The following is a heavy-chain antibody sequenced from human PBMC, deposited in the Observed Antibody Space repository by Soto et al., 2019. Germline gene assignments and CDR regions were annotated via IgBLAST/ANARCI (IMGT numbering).Heavy chain of an antibody. CDR2: ISQSGNT. J-gene: IGHJ4*02. V-gene: IGHV4-34*01. D-gene: IGHD6-6*01. Sequence: SETLSLTCSIYSGSFSGYYWSWIRQPPGKGLEWIGEISQSGNTNYSPSLKSRVSISIDTSKKQFSLNLASVSAADTAVYYCARAPRVSGSSQTRPDFWGQGTLVTVPQ. CDR1: SGSFSGYY. CDR3: ARAPRVSGSSQTRPDF.